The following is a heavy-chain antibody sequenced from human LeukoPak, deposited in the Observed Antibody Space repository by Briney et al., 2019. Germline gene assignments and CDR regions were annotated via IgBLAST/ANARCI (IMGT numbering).Heavy chain of an antibody. CDR1: RFTFSSYA. Sequence: GGSLRLSCAASRFTFSSYAMSWVRQAPGKGLEWVSGISGSGDSTYYADSVKGRFTISRDNSENTLYLQMNSLRADDTAVYYCAKGSLSGGTYYFDYWGQGTLVTVSS. J-gene: IGHJ4*02. D-gene: IGHD2-15*01. CDR3: AKGSLSGGTYYFDY. V-gene: IGHV3-23*01. CDR2: ISGSGDST.